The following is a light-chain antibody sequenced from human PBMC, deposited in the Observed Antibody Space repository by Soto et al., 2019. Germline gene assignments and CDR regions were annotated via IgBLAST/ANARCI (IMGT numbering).Light chain of an antibody. J-gene: IGKJ5*01. CDR2: LVS. V-gene: IGKV2-28*01. CDR1: QSLLHSSGHNY. Sequence: DIVLTQSPLSLPVTPGEPASISCRSSQSLLHSSGHNYVDWYLQKPGQSPQLLIYLVSNRASGVPERFSGSGSGTDFTLKISRVEAEDVGHYYCMQALQTPLTFGQGTRLEIK. CDR3: MQALQTPLT.